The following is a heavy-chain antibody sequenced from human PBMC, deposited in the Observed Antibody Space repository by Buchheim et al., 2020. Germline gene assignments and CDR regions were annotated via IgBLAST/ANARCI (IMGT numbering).Heavy chain of an antibody. Sequence: EVQLLESGGGLVQPGGSLRLSCAASGFTFSSYAMSWVRQAPGKGLEWVSAISGSGGSTYYADSVKGRFTISRDNSKKQLYLQMNSLRAEDTAVYYCAKIPSYYYDSSGYYYFDYWGQGTL. D-gene: IGHD3-22*01. CDR2: ISGSGGST. J-gene: IGHJ4*02. V-gene: IGHV3-23*01. CDR1: GFTFSSYA. CDR3: AKIPSYYYDSSGYYYFDY.